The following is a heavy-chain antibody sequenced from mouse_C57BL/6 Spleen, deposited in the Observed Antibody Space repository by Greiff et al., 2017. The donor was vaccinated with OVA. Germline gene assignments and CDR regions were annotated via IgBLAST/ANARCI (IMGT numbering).Heavy chain of an antibody. D-gene: IGHD3-3*01. CDR1: GFTFSDYG. J-gene: IGHJ1*03. CDR2: ISSGSSTI. V-gene: IGHV5-17*01. CDR3: ARPVDIWYFDV. Sequence: EVKVEESGGGLVKPGGSLKLSCAASGFTFSDYGMHWVRQAPEKGLEWVAYISSGSSTIYYADTVKGRFTISRDNAKNTLFLQMTSLRSEDTAMYYCARPVDIWYFDVWGTGTTVTVSS.